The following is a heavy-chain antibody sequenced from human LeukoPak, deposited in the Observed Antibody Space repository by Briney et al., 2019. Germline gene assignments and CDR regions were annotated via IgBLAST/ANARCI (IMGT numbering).Heavy chain of an antibody. V-gene: IGHV3-21*01. CDR2: IIVDITYI. J-gene: IGHJ4*02. Sequence: PGGSLRLSCAASGFTFASYSTNWVRQAPGEGREWVSSIIVDITYIYNAGSVKGRFTTSRDNAKASLYLQMISLRADDTAVYYCARGSGRLERQCDLDYWGQGTLVIVSS. D-gene: IGHD1-1*01. CDR3: ARGSGRLERQCDLDY. CDR1: GFTFASYS.